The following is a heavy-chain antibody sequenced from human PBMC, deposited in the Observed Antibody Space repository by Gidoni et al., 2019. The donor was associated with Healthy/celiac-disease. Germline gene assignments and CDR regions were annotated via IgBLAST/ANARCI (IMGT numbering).Heavy chain of an antibody. CDR3: ARNWIAARSGAFDI. V-gene: IGHV4-59*01. CDR2: IYYRGRT. Sequence: QVQLQESGPGLVKPSETLSLTCTVSGGSISSYYWSWIRQPPGKGLEWIGYIYYRGRTNYNPSLKSRVTISVDTSKNQFSLKLSSVTAADTAVYYCARNWIAARSGAFDIWGQGTMVTVSS. D-gene: IGHD6-6*01. J-gene: IGHJ3*02. CDR1: GGSISSYY.